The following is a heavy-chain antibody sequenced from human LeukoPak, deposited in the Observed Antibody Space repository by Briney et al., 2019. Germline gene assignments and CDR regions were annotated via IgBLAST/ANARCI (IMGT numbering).Heavy chain of an antibody. CDR3: ARSYITVTIPYFDY. J-gene: IGHJ4*02. D-gene: IGHD4-17*01. CDR2: INHSGST. V-gene: IGHV4-34*01. Sequence: SETLSLTCAVYGGSFSGYYWSWIRQPPGKGLEWIGEINHSGSTNHNPSLKSRVTISVDTSKNQFSLKLSSVTAADTAVYYCARSYITVTIPYFDYWGQGTLVTVSS. CDR1: GGSFSGYY.